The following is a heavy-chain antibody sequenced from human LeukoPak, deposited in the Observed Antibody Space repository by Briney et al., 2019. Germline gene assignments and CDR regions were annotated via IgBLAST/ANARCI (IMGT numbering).Heavy chain of an antibody. CDR1: GFIFDDYA. V-gene: IGHV3-9*01. CDR3: ARGPDYFDY. CDR2: VSWKSDTV. J-gene: IGHJ4*02. Sequence: GGSLRLSCAASGFIFDDYAMHWVRQAPGKGLEWVSGVSWKSDTVGYADSVKGRFTISRDNAKNSLYLQMNSLRAEDTAVYYCARGPDYFDYWGQGTLVTVSS.